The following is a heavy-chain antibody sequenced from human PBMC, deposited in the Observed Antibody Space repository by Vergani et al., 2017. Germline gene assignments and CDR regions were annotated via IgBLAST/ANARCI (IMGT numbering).Heavy chain of an antibody. CDR2: VYYSGTT. CDR3: ARGQTGYSRDWSTYFFYMDV. Sequence: QLQLQESDSRLLNPSQTLSLTCTLSGYATSRDTYSWNWVRQPPGKPLQWIGAVYYSGTTYYNPSLGGRVTMSIDKSKNHFSLMLSSVTAADSAFYFCARGQTGYSRDWSTYFFYMDVWGKGNTVTVSS. D-gene: IGHD3/OR15-3a*01. V-gene: IGHV4-30-2*01. CDR1: GYATSRDTYS. J-gene: IGHJ6*03.